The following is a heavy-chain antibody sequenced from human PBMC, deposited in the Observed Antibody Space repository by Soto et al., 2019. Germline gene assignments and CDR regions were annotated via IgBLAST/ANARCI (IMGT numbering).Heavy chain of an antibody. CDR3: ARHTRNQFDP. CDR2: IYYSERTSYNSGST. CDR1: GDSMTSSSYY. V-gene: IGHV4-39*01. J-gene: IGHJ5*02. Sequence: SETLSLTCTVSGDSMTSSSYYWGWIRQPPGKGLEWIGSIYYSERTSYNSGSTYYSPSLKSPVTISGDTSKSQFSLKLSSVTAADTAVYYCARHTRNQFDPWGQGTLVTVSS.